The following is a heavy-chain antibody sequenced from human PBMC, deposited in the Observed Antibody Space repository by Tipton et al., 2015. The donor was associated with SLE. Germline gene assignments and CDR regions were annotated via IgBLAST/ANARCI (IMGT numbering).Heavy chain of an antibody. D-gene: IGHD7-27*01. J-gene: IGHJ4*02. CDR1: GYTFTSYY. V-gene: IGHV1-46*01. CDR2: INPSGGST. CDR3: ARAPSPGEDCDY. Sequence: QLVQSGAEVKKPGASVKVSCMASGYTFTSYYMHWVRRAPGQGLEWMGIINPSGGSTSYAQKFQGRVTMTRDTSTSTVYMELSSLRSEDTAVYYCARAPSPGEDCDYWGQGTLVTVSS.